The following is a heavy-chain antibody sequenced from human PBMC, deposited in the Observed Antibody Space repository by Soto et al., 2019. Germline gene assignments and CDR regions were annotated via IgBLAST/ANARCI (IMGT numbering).Heavy chain of an antibody. Sequence: QVQLVESGGGVVQPEWSQRLSCTASKFTFASYVMHWVRQAPGEGLEWVALISLAGTNKYYADSVKGRFTISRDNSKNTMYLQMNRLRPEDTAVYYCAREMIPMIMGGMSAMDVGGQGTTVTVS. CDR3: AREMIPMIMGGMSAMDV. V-gene: IGHV3-30*04. J-gene: IGHJ6*02. CDR2: ISLAGTNK. D-gene: IGHD3-22*01. CDR1: KFTFASYV.